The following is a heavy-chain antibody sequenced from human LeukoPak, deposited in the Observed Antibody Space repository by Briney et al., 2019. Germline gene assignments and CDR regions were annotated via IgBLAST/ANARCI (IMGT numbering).Heavy chain of an antibody. Sequence: GGSLRLSCAASGFTFNIYSMNWVRQAPGKGLEWISFVRHDSSDIYYADSVRGRFTISRGNAYNSLHLQMNSLRADDTAVYYCAREWFGELIWGKGTLVTVSS. J-gene: IGHJ4*02. CDR3: AREWFGELI. D-gene: IGHD3-10*01. CDR1: GFTFNIYS. V-gene: IGHV3-48*01. CDR2: VRHDSSDI.